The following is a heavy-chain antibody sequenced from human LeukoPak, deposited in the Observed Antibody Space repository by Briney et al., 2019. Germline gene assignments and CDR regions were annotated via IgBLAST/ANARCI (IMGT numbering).Heavy chain of an antibody. J-gene: IGHJ4*02. V-gene: IGHV4-30-2*01. CDR3: AAHDYGDYPSLFDY. Sequence: SQTLSLTCAVSGGSISSGGYSWSWIRQPPGKGLEWIGYIYHSGSTYYNPSLKSRVTISVDRSKNQFSLKLSSVTAADTAVYYCAAHDYGDYPSLFDYWGQGTLVTVSS. D-gene: IGHD4-17*01. CDR2: IYHSGST. CDR1: GGSISSGGYS.